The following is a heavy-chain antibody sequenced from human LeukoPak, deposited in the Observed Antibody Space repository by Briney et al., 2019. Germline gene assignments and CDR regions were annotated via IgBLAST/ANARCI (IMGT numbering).Heavy chain of an antibody. Sequence: QSGGSLRLSCAPSGFTLITYIMNWVRQAPGKELEWVSYISTGGSDIQYADSVKGRFTVSRDNAKNLLYLQMNSLRVEDTAVYYCTRSAFATNWPNYYYGMDVWGQGTTVTVSS. CDR2: ISTGGSDI. CDR3: TRSAFATNWPNYYYGMDV. D-gene: IGHD1-1*01. J-gene: IGHJ6*02. V-gene: IGHV3-48*03. CDR1: GFTLITYI.